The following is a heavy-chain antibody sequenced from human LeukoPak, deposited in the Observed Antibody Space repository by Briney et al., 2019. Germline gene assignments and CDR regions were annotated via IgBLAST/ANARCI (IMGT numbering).Heavy chain of an antibody. CDR2: VKQDETEK. CDR3: ARPLKYYYGSETYFWFDP. CDR1: GFTFTSYW. J-gene: IGHJ5*02. Sequence: GGSLRLSCAASGFTFTSYWMSWVRQAPGKGLEWVASVKQDETEKYYVDSVKGRFTISRDNAKNSLYLQMNSLRAEDAAVYYCARPLKYYYGSETYFWFDPWGQGTLVTVSS. V-gene: IGHV3-7*01. D-gene: IGHD3-10*01.